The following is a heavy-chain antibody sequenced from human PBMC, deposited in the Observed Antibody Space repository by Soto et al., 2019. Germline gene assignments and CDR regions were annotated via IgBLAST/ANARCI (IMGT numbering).Heavy chain of an antibody. D-gene: IGHD2-21*02. V-gene: IGHV4-59*01. Sequence: SETLSLTCTVSGGSISRYYWSLIRQPPGKGLERIGYMYNTGSTVYNPPFKSRVTISVDTSKNQFSLKLNSVTAADTAVYYCARDLWGYCGTDCYPLDVWGQGTTVTVSS. CDR3: ARDLWGYCGTDCYPLDV. CDR2: MYNTGST. CDR1: GGSISRYY. J-gene: IGHJ6*02.